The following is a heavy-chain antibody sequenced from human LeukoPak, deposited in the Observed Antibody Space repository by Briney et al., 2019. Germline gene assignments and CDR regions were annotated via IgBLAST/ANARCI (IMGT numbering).Heavy chain of an antibody. D-gene: IGHD6-19*01. CDR3: AKXTXXSGWYXFXY. J-gene: IGHJ4*02. V-gene: IGHV3-30*02. CDR1: GFTFSSYG. CDR2: IRYDGSNK. Sequence: PGGSLRLSCAASGFTFSSYGMHWVRQAPGKGLEWVAFIRYDGSNKYYADSVKGRFTISRDNSKNTLYLQMNSLRAEDTAVYYCAKXTXXSGWYXFXYWGQGXLVTV.